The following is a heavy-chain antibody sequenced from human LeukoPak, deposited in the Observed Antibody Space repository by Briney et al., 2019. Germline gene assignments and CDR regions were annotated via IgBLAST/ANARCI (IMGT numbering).Heavy chain of an antibody. Sequence: GGSLRLSCAASGFTFSSYAMSWVRQAPGKGLEWVSAISGSGGSTYYADSVKGRFTISRDNSKSTLYLQMNSLRAEDTAVYYCAKVTMVRGVTEYFQHWGQGTLVTVSS. D-gene: IGHD3-10*01. CDR2: ISGSGGST. J-gene: IGHJ1*01. CDR3: AKVTMVRGVTEYFQH. V-gene: IGHV3-23*01. CDR1: GFTFSSYA.